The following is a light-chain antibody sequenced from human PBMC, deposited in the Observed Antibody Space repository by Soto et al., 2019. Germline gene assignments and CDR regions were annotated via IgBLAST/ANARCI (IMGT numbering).Light chain of an antibody. CDR1: QSVPSKY. CDR2: GAS. J-gene: IGKJ1*01. V-gene: IGKV3-20*01. Sequence: EIVLTQSPGTLSLSPGQLATLSCXASQSVPSKYLAWYQQNPGQAPRLXIYGASTRATGIPARFSGSGSGTEFTLTISSLQPDDFGTFYCQRYDTFSGTFGQGTKVDIK. CDR3: QRYDTFSGT.